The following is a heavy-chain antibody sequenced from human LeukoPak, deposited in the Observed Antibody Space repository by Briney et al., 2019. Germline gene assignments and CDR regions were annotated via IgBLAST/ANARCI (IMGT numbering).Heavy chain of an antibody. V-gene: IGHV3-74*01. CDR3: ARVRSHAFDI. CDR2: INSDGGST. Sequence: GGSLSLSCQASEFTFSSYWMHWVRQTLGKGLVWVSRINSDGGSTSYADSVKGRFTISRDNAKNTLYLQMNSLRAEDTAVYYCARVRSHAFDIWGQGTMVTVS. J-gene: IGHJ3*02. CDR1: EFTFSSYW.